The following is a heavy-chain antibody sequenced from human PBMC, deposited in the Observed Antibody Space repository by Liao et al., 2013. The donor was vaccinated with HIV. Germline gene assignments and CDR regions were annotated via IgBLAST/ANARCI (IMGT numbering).Heavy chain of an antibody. J-gene: IGHJ3*02. D-gene: IGHD6-19*01. V-gene: IGHV4-34*02. Sequence: QVQEQQWGARLLKPSETLSLTCDVYGESFSDHRWSWVRQPPGKVMEWIGEIDQSGSSDYNPSLKSRVTISGDISLRLTSVSPADTAVYYCAKVRQWLASGGEALDIWGHGTMVIVSS. CDR2: IDQSGSS. CDR3: AKVRQWLASGGEALDI. CDR1: GESFSDHR.